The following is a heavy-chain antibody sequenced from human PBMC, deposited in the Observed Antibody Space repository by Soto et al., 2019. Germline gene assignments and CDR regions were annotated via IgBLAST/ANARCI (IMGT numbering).Heavy chain of an antibody. J-gene: IGHJ3*02. CDR2: IYYSGST. V-gene: IGHV4-59*01. CDR1: GGSISSYY. D-gene: IGHD6-19*01. CDR3: ARDRMEQWLVRSGAFDI. Sequence: PSETLSLTCTVSGGSISSYYWSWIRQPPGKGLEWIGYIYYSGSTNYNPSLKSRVTISVDTSKNQFSLKLSSVTAADTAVYYCARDRMEQWLVRSGAFDIWGQGTMVTVSS.